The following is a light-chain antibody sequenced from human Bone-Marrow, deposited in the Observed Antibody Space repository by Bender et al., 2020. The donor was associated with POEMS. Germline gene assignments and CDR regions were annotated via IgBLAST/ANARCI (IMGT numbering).Light chain of an antibody. CDR2: DVS. CDR1: SSDIGGYDF. Sequence: QSALTQPASVSGSPGQSITISCTGSSSDIGGYDFVSWYQQHPGKAPKLMIYDVSSRPSGVSNRFSGSKSGNTASLTVSGLQAEDEADYYCCSYVGSSAYVFGSGTTVTVL. V-gene: IGLV2-14*03. CDR3: CSYVGSSAYV. J-gene: IGLJ1*01.